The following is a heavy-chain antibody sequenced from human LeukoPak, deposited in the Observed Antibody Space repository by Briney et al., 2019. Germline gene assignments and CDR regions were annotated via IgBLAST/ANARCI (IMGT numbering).Heavy chain of an antibody. V-gene: IGHV1-2*02. D-gene: IGHD6-13*01. CDR2: INPNSGGT. CDR3: ARGSQQLVRRIYYYYYMDV. J-gene: IGHJ6*03. Sequence: ASVKVSCKASGYTFTGYYMHWVRQAPGQGLEWMGWINPNSGGTNYAQKFQGRVTMTRDTSISTAYMELSRLRSDDTAVYYCARGSQQLVRRIYYYYYMDVWGKGTTVTVSS. CDR1: GYTFTGYY.